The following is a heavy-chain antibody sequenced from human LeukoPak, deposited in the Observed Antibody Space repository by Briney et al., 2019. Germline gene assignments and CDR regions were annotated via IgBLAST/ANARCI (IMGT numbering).Heavy chain of an antibody. V-gene: IGHV3-53*01. J-gene: IGHJ4*02. CDR1: GFTFSNYW. CDR2: IYSGGIT. Sequence: PGGSLILSCAASGFTFSNYWMSWVRQAPGKGLEWVSVIYSGGITYYTDSVKGRFTISRDNSKNTLYLQMNSLRAEDTAVYYCARGYADTYSSSWYGRFDSWGQGTLVTVSS. D-gene: IGHD6-13*01. CDR3: ARGYADTYSSSWYGRFDS.